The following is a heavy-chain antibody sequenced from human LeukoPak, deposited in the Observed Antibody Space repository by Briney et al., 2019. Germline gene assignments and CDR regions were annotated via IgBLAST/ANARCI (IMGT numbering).Heavy chain of an antibody. CDR1: GFTFDDYA. CDR2: ISWNGGSI. CDR3: AKLLSSSSVTSDY. J-gene: IGHJ4*02. V-gene: IGHV3-9*01. Sequence: PGGSLRLSCAASGFTFDDYAMHWVRQAPGKGLEWVSGISWNGGSIGYADSVKGRFTISRDNAKNSLYLQMNSLRAEDTALYYCAKLLSSSSVTSDYWGQGTLVTVSS. D-gene: IGHD6-6*01.